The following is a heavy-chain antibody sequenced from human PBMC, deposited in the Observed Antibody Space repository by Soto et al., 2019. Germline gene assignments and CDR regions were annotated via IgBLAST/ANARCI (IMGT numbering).Heavy chain of an antibody. J-gene: IGHJ4*02. CDR3: ARDKGISPRDY. CDR1: GFTFSSYS. V-gene: IGHV3-48*01. Sequence: EVQLVESGGGLVQPGGSLRLSCAASGFTFSSYSMNWVRQAPGKGLEWVSYISSSSRTIYYTDSVKGRFTISRDNAKNSLDLQMNSLRAEDTAVYYCARDKGISPRDYWGQGALVTVSA. D-gene: IGHD1-20*01. CDR2: ISSSSRTI.